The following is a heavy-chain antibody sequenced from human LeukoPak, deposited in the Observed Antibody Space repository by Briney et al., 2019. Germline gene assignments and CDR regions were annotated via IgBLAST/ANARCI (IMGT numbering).Heavy chain of an antibody. V-gene: IGHV4-39*01. CDR3: ARQVAGALYYFDY. Sequence: SETLSLTCTVSGGSISSSSYYWGWIRQPPGKGLEWIGSIYYSGSTYYNPSLKSRVTISVDTSKNQFSLKLSSVTAADTAVYYCARQVAGALYYFDYWGQGTLVTVSS. CDR1: GGSISSSSYY. CDR2: IYYSGST. J-gene: IGHJ4*02.